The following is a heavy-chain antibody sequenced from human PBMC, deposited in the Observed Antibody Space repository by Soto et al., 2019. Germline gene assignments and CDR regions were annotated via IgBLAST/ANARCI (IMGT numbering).Heavy chain of an antibody. CDR1: GSTFTNYW. J-gene: IGHJ4*02. Sequence: ESLKISCKASGSTFTNYWITWVRQKPGKGLEWMGRIDPSDSQTYYSPSFRGHVTISVTKSITTVFLQWSSLRASDTAMYYCARQIYDSDTGPNFQYYFDSWGQGTPVTVSS. D-gene: IGHD3-22*01. V-gene: IGHV5-10-1*01. CDR2: IDPSDSQT. CDR3: ARQIYDSDTGPNFQYYFDS.